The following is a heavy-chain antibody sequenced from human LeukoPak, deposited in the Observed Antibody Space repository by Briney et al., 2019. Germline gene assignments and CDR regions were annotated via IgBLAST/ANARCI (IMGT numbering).Heavy chain of an antibody. J-gene: IGHJ4*02. D-gene: IGHD5-24*01. CDR3: AGGWLPDKNDF. CDR2: VYSSGST. CDR1: GGSISTSNYY. Sequence: SETLSLTCTVSGGSISTSNYYWGWIRQPPGKGLEWIGRVYSSGSTSYNPSLESRVTISADTSNNHFSLRLTSVTAADTAVYYCAGGWLPDKNDFWGQGTLVTVSA. V-gene: IGHV4-39*07.